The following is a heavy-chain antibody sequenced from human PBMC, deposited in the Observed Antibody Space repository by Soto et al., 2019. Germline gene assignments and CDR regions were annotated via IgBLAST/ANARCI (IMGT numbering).Heavy chain of an antibody. D-gene: IGHD6-6*01. Sequence: SETLSLTCAVSGGSIRSSNWWSWVRQPPGKGLEWIGEIYHSGSTNYNPSLKSRVTISVDKSKNQFSLKLSSVTAADTAVYYCASIAARLYYYGMDVWGQGTTVTVSS. CDR1: GGSIRSSNW. V-gene: IGHV4-4*02. J-gene: IGHJ6*02. CDR3: ASIAARLYYYGMDV. CDR2: IYHSGST.